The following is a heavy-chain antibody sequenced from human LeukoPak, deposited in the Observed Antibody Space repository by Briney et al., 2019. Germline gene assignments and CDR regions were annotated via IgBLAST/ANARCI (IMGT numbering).Heavy chain of an antibody. Sequence: GGSLRLSCAASGFTFSSYGMHWVRQAPGKGLEWVAVIWYDGSNKYYADSVKGRFTISRDNSKNTLYLQMNSLRAEDTAVYYCARVDDTSSWYGDDAFDMWGQGTMVIVSS. J-gene: IGHJ3*02. CDR3: ARVDDTSSWYGDDAFDM. CDR1: GFTFSSYG. V-gene: IGHV3-33*01. D-gene: IGHD6-13*01. CDR2: IWYDGSNK.